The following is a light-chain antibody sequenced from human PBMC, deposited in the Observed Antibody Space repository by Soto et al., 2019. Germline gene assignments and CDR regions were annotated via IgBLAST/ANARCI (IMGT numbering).Light chain of an antibody. CDR1: QSISSW. CDR3: QQWGT. Sequence: DIQMSPSPYPPSASVGDRVTITCRASQSISSWLAWYQQKPGKAPKLLIYKASSLESGVPSRFSGSGSGTEFTLTISSLQPDDFATYYCQQWGTFGQGTKVDIK. J-gene: IGKJ1*01. CDR2: KAS. V-gene: IGKV1-5*03.